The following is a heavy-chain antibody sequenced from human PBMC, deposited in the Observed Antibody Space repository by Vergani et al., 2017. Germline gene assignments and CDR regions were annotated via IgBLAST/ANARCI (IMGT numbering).Heavy chain of an antibody. V-gene: IGHV4-34*01. D-gene: IGHD3-16*02. CDR2: VNHGGST. CDR3: ASIDRAPTRRNPPPDY. J-gene: IGHJ4*02. CDR1: GGSFSDYY. Sequence: QVQLQEWGAGLLKTSETLSLTCGVSGGSFSDYYWSWIRQAPGMGLEWIGEVNHGGSTNYNPSLKSRVSISVDTSKNQFSLQLTSVTAADSALYFCASIDRAPTRRNPPPDYWGQGSLVTVSS.